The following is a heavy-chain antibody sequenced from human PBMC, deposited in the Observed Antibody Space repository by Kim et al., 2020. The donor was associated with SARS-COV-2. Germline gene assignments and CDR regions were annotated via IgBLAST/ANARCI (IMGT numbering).Heavy chain of an antibody. J-gene: IGHJ2*01. D-gene: IGHD3-9*01. CDR3: ARDPPKDVYYDILTGYFRYFDL. V-gene: IGHV7-4-1*02. CDR2: INTNTGNP. Sequence: ASVKVSCKASGYTFTSYAMNWVRQAPGQGLEWMGWINTNTGNPTYAQGFTGRFVFSLDTSVSTAYLQISSLKAEDTAVYYCARDPPKDVYYDILTGYFRYFDLWGRGTLVTVSS. CDR1: GYTFTSYA.